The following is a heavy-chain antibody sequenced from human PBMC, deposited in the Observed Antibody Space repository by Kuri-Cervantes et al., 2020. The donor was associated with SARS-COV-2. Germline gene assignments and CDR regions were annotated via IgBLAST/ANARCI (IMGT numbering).Heavy chain of an antibody. CDR3: ARVTTVTEGY. Sequence: GSLKISCAASGFTFSSYSMNWVRQAPGKGLEWVSSISSSSSYIYYADSVKGRFTISRDNAKNSLYLQMNSLRAEDTAVYYCARVTTVTEGYWGQGTLVTVSS. J-gene: IGHJ4*02. V-gene: IGHV3-21*01. CDR2: ISSSSSYI. D-gene: IGHD4-11*01. CDR1: GFTFSSYS.